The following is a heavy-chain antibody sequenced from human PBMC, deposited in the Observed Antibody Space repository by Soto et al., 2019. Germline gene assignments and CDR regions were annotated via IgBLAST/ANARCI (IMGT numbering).Heavy chain of an antibody. CDR2: INVYNGNT. Sequence: QVQLVQSGGEVKKPGASVKVSCKASGYTFTNYGISWVRQAPGQGLEWMGWINVYNGNTKYAQKVQGRVTMTTDTSTSTAYMELRRLRSDDTAVYYCARGVGSGSYYNQYNWFDPCGQGTLVTVSS. D-gene: IGHD3-10*01. V-gene: IGHV1-18*01. CDR3: ARGVGSGSYYNQYNWFDP. J-gene: IGHJ5*02. CDR1: GYTFTNYG.